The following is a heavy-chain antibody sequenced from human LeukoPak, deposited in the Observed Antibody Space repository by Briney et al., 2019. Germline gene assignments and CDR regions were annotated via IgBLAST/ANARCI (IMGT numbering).Heavy chain of an antibody. J-gene: IGHJ4*02. CDR3: ARHSGSSDFDY. CDR1: GFTFSSYW. CDR2: IKQDGSEK. V-gene: IGHV3-7*03. D-gene: IGHD1-26*01. Sequence: GGSLRLSCAASGFTFSSYWMSWVRQAPGKGLEWVANIKQDGSEKYYVGSVKGRFTISRDNAKNSLYLQMNSLRAEDTAVYYCARHSGSSDFDYWGQGTLVTVSS.